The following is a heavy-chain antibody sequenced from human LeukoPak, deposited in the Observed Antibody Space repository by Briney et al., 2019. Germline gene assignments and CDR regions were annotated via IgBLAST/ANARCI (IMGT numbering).Heavy chain of an antibody. CDR2: ISSSSGNT. CDR3: ARDRNYGPDL. V-gene: IGHV3-48*02. Sequence: PGGSLRLSCVASGLTFISYSMNWVRQAPGKGLEWISYISSSSGNTVSADSVKGRFTISRDNAKNSLYLQMNSLRDEDTAVYYCARDRNYGPDLWGRGTLVTVSS. CDR1: GLTFISYS. D-gene: IGHD3-10*01. J-gene: IGHJ2*01.